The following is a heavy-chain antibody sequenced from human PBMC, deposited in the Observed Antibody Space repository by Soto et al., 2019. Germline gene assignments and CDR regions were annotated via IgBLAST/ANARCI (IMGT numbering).Heavy chain of an antibody. D-gene: IGHD6-6*01. CDR2: IFPICGTA. Sequence: QVQLGQSGAEGKKPGSSVKVSCKASGGTFSSYVFSGVRRAPGQGLGWMGGIFPICGTANYDQKFQGRVTITADESTSTAYMELSSLRDEDTAVYYCARESIAARRPFDYWVQGTLVTVSS. J-gene: IGHJ4*02. CDR3: ARESIAARRPFDY. CDR1: GGTFSSYV. V-gene: IGHV1-69*01.